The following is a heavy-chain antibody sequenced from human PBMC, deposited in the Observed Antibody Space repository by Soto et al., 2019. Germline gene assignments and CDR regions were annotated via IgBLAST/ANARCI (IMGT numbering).Heavy chain of an antibody. J-gene: IGHJ5*02. D-gene: IGHD6-6*01. Sequence: QVQLVQSGVEVKKPGASVKVSCKASGYTFTDYRMIWVLQAPGQGLEWMGIINPSGGSTDYEPNFQGRATLTRDSFTSMVSMELSNLRSEDTAVYYCARPAGRLANWFDPWGKGTLVTVSS. CDR3: ARPAGRLANWFDP. CDR2: INPSGGST. CDR1: GYTFTDYR. V-gene: IGHV1-46*01.